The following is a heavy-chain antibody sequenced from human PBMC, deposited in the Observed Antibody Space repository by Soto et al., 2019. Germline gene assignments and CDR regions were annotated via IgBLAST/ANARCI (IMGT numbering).Heavy chain of an antibody. Sequence: EVQLVESGGGLVQPGGSLRLSCAASGFTVSRSYMSWVRQAPGKGLEWVSIIYSGGNTYYTDSVKGRFTISRDNSKNTVYVQMDSLRSEDTAVYYCARGTKYTDGGVGDFHYWGQGTLVTVSS. D-gene: IGHD2-8*01. CDR1: GFTVSRSY. CDR2: IYSGGNT. V-gene: IGHV3-53*04. J-gene: IGHJ1*01. CDR3: ARGTKYTDGGVGDFHY.